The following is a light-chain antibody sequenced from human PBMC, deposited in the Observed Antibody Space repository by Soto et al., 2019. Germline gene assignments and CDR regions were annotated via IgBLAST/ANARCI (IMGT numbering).Light chain of an antibody. CDR1: LTVSSTY. J-gene: IGKJ1*01. CDR2: ATS. CDR3: QHYNSYSEA. Sequence: EIVLTQSPVTLSLSPGESATLSCRASLTVSSTYLTWYQQRPGQAPRLLIYATSTRSTDVPDRFSGSGSGTDFTLTISGLEPEDFGMYYCQHYNSYSEAFGQGTKVELK. V-gene: IGKV3-20*01.